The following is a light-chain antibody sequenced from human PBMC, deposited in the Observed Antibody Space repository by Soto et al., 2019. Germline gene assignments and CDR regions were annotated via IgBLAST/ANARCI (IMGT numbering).Light chain of an antibody. CDR3: MQSIQTPIT. V-gene: IGKV2-28*01. J-gene: IGKJ4*01. Sequence: EIVMTQSPLSLPVIPGEPASISCRSSQSLLHSNGYNYLDWYLQKPGQSPQLLMYLGSNRASEVPGRFSGSGSGTDFTLKIRRVEAEDVGIYYCMQSIQTPITFVGGTKVEIK. CDR1: QSLLHSNGYNY. CDR2: LGS.